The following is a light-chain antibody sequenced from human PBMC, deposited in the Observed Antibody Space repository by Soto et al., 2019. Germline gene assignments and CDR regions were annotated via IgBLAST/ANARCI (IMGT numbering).Light chain of an antibody. CDR2: LAS. J-gene: IGKJ2*01. V-gene: IGKV1-9*01. CDR3: QQYKAYPYT. CDR1: QGIGSY. Sequence: DVQLTQSPSFLSTSVGDRVTITCRASQGIGSYLAWYQQKPGKAPKFLVCLASTLQSGVPSRFSGSGSGTEFTLTISCLQSEYFATYYCQQYKAYPYTFAQGTKVDI.